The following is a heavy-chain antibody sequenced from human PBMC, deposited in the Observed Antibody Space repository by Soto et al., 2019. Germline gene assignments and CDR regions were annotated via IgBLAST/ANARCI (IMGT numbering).Heavy chain of an antibody. Sequence: KASETLSLTCAVSGFSLSSGYYWGWIRQPPGKGLECIGTIYHSGSTYYNPSLKSRVTISVDTSKNQFSLKLDSVTAADTAVYYCARGKWEPYYFDYWGQVPLVTVSS. CDR2: IYHSGST. CDR3: ARGKWEPYYFDY. CDR1: GFSLSSGYY. D-gene: IGHD1-26*01. J-gene: IGHJ4*02. V-gene: IGHV4-38-2*01.